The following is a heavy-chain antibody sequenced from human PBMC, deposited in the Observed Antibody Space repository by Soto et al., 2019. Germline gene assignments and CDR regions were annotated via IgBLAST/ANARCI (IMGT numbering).Heavy chain of an antibody. J-gene: IGHJ3*02. CDR3: ARESSSGAFDI. CDR2: IKQDGSEK. V-gene: IGHV3-7*01. Sequence: EVQLVESGGGLVQPGGSLRLSCAASGFTFSSYWMSWVRQAPGKGLEWVANIKQDGSEKYYVDSVKGRFTISRDNAKNSLYLQKNSLRAEDTAVYYCARESSSGAFDIWGQGTMVTVSS. CDR1: GFTFSSYW. D-gene: IGHD6-6*01.